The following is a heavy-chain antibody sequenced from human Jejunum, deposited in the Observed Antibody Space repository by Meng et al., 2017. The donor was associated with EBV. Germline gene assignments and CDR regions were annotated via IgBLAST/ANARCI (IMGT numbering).Heavy chain of an antibody. Sequence: EVPLVESGGGLVQPGGSLRLSCVGSGYTFSNYWMHWVRQTPGKGLVWVSRINEDGTHTDYADSVKGRFTISRDNAKNTLTLQMNSLRVEDTAVYYCSRDLRGPFDYWGQGTLVTVSS. CDR3: SRDLRGPFDY. J-gene: IGHJ4*02. D-gene: IGHD3-16*01. CDR2: INEDGTHT. CDR1: GYTFSNYW. V-gene: IGHV3-74*01.